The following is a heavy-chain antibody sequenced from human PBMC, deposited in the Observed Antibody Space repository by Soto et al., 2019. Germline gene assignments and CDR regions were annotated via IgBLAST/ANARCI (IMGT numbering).Heavy chain of an antibody. V-gene: IGHV4-38-2*01. CDR3: ARAGQGGDYFWWFDP. D-gene: IGHD4-17*01. CDR1: GYSISSGYY. J-gene: IGHJ5*02. Sequence: SETLSLTCAVSGYSISSGYYWGCIRQPPGKGLEWIGSTYHSGSTYYNPSLKSRVTISVDTSKNQFPLKLSSVTAADTAVYYCARAGQGGDYFWWFDPWGQGTLVTVSS. CDR2: TYHSGST.